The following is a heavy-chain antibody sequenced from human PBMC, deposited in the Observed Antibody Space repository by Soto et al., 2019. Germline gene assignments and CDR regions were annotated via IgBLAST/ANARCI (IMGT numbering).Heavy chain of an antibody. D-gene: IGHD6-13*01. J-gene: IGHJ5*02. Sequence: QLQLQESGSGLVKPSQTLSLTCAVSGGSISSGGYSWSWIRQPPGKGLEWIGYIYHSGSTYYNPSLKSRVTISVDRSKNQFSLKLSSVTAADTAVYYCARMGGYSSSWYWFDPWGQGTVVTVSS. CDR1: GGSISSGGYS. V-gene: IGHV4-30-2*01. CDR3: ARMGGYSSSWYWFDP. CDR2: IYHSGST.